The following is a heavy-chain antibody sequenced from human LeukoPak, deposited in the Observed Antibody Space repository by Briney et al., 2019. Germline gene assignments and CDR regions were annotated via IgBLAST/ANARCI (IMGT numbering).Heavy chain of an antibody. CDR1: GFTFSSSG. CDR2: IWFDGITE. D-gene: IGHD3-16*01. CDR3: VKDKGTAWGEKYYFDY. Sequence: GRSLRLSCAASGFTFSSSGMHWVRQAPGKGLEWVALIWFDGITEYYADSVKGRFSISRDDSKNTLYLQMNSLRAEDTAVYYCVKDKGTAWGEKYYFDYWGQGTLVTVSS. J-gene: IGHJ4*02. V-gene: IGHV3-33*06.